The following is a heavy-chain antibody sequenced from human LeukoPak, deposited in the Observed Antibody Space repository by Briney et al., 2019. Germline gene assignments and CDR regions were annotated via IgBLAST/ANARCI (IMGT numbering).Heavy chain of an antibody. CDR3: ARGSYYYDRRAFDI. J-gene: IGHJ3*02. V-gene: IGHV1-69*04. Sequence: ASVKVSCKASGGTFSSYAISWVRQAPGQGLEWMGRIIPILGIANYAQKFQGRVTMTRNTSISTAYMELSSLRSEDTAVYCCARGSYYYDRRAFDIWGQGTMVTVSS. D-gene: IGHD3-10*02. CDR2: IIPILGIA. CDR1: GGTFSSYA.